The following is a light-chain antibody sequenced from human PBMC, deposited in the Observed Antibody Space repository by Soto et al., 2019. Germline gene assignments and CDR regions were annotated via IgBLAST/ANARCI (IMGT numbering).Light chain of an antibody. Sequence: EIVLTQSPATLSLSPGERATLSCRASQSVTTYLAWYQQKPGQAPRLLIYDTSNRATGIPARVSGSGSGTDLTLTISSLEPEDFAVYYCHQCASWPLTFGGGTKVEIK. CDR3: HQCASWPLT. V-gene: IGKV3-11*01. CDR2: DTS. CDR1: QSVTTY. J-gene: IGKJ4*01.